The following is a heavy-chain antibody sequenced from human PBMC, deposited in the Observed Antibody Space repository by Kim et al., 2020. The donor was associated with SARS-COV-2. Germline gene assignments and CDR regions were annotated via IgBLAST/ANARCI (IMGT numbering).Heavy chain of an antibody. V-gene: IGHV4-31*03. CDR2: IYYSGST. CDR1: GGSISSGDYY. Sequence: SETLSLTCTVSGGSISSGDYYWSWIRQHPGKGLEWIGYIYYSGSTYYNPSLKSRVTISVDTSKNQFSLKLSSVTAADTAVYYCARVPYGSHFITIYRYGMDVWGQGTPV. CDR3: ARVPYGSHFITIYRYGMDV. D-gene: IGHD3-3*01. J-gene: IGHJ6*02.